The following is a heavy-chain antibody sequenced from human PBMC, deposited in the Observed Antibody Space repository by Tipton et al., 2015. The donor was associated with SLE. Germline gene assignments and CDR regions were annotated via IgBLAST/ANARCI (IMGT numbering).Heavy chain of an antibody. V-gene: IGHV4-59*01. D-gene: IGHD2-2*01. Sequence: TLSLTCTVSGGSISSYYWSWIRQPPGKGLEWIGYIYSTGSTHYNPSLTSRVSMSVDTSKNQFSLKLTSVTAADTAVYYCARGERSSMPDCWGQGTLVTVSS. J-gene: IGHJ4*02. CDR2: IYSTGST. CDR1: GGSISSYY. CDR3: ARGERSSMPDC.